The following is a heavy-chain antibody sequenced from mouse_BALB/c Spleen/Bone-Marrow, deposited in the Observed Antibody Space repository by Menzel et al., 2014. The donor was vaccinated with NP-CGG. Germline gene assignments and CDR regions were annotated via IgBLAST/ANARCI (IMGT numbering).Heavy chain of an antibody. CDR1: GFSLTGYG. CDR3: ARDSFLITRALDY. V-gene: IGHV2-6-7*01. J-gene: IGHJ4*01. D-gene: IGHD2-4*01. Sequence: VKLMESGPGLVAPSQRLSIPCTVSGFSLTGYGVSWVRQPPGKGLEWLGMIWGDGSTDYNSALKSRLSISKDNSKSQVFLKMNSLQTDDTARYYCARDSFLITRALDYWGQGTSVTVSS. CDR2: IWGDGST.